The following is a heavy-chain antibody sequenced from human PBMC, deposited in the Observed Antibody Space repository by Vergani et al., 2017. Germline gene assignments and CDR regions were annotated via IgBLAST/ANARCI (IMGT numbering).Heavy chain of an antibody. CDR1: GGSISSYY. Sequence: QVQLQESGPGLVKPSETLSLTCTVSGGSISSYYWSWIRQPPGKGLEWIGYIYYSGSTNYNPSLKSRVTISVDTSKNQFSLKLSSVTAADTAVYYCAKDGMDYRSSTYYFDHWGQGTLVTVSS. V-gene: IGHV4-59*01. J-gene: IGHJ4*02. CDR2: IYYSGST. CDR3: AKDGMDYRSSTYYFDH. D-gene: IGHD6-6*01.